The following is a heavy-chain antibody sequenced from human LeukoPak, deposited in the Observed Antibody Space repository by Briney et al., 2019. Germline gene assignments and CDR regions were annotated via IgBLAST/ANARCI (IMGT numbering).Heavy chain of an antibody. V-gene: IGHV1-8*01. CDR3: ARDTPNYDLGFDY. Sequence: ASVKVSCKASGYTFTSYDINWVRQATGQGLEWMGWMNPNSGNTGYAQKFQGRVTMTRDTSISTAYMELSRLRSDDTAVYYCARDTPNYDLGFDYWGQGTLVTVSS. D-gene: IGHD3-3*01. CDR2: MNPNSGNT. CDR1: GYTFTSYD. J-gene: IGHJ4*02.